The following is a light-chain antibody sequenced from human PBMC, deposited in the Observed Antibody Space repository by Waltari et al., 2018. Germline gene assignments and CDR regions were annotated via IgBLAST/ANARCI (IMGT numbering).Light chain of an antibody. Sequence: QSVLTQAPSMSGAPGQRVTISCTGSGSNLGAGFHVHWYQQLPRAAPKLLIYGSTSRPLGVPDRFFGSTSGTSASLVIIGLQPEDEAVYYCQSYDTSLSVVFGGGTKLTVL. V-gene: IGLV1-40*01. CDR2: GST. J-gene: IGLJ3*02. CDR3: QSYDTSLSVV. CDR1: GSNLGAGFH.